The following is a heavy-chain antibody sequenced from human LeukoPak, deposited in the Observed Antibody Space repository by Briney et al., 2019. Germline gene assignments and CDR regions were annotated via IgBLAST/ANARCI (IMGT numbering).Heavy chain of an antibody. V-gene: IGHV1-18*01. D-gene: IGHD6-13*01. CDR1: GYTFTSYI. CDR3: ARDRHLAAAVYYYYMDV. J-gene: IGHJ6*03. Sequence: ASVKVSYKASGYTFTSYIISWVRQAPGQGLEWMGWINAYNGNTDYAQRVQGRVTMTTDTSTSTAYMELRSLRSDDTAVYYCARDRHLAAAVYYYYMDVWGKGTPVTVSS. CDR2: INAYNGNT.